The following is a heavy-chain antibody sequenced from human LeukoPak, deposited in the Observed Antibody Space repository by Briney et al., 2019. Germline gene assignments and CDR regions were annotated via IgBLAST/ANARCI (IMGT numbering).Heavy chain of an antibody. J-gene: IGHJ5*02. CDR1: GYTFTSYY. D-gene: IGHD3-9*01. CDR3: ARGDYDILTQFGVDP. Sequence: ASVKVSCKASGYTFTSYYMHWVRQAPGQGLEWMGIINPSGGSTSYAQKFQGRVTMTRDTSTSTVYMELSSLRSEDTAVYYCARGDYDILTQFGVDPWGQGTLVTVSS. CDR2: INPSGGST. V-gene: IGHV1-46*01.